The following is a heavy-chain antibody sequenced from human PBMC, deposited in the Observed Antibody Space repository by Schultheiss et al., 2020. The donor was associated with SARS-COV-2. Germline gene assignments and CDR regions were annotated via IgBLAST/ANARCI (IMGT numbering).Heavy chain of an antibody. Sequence: GGSLRLSCAASGFTFSSYWMSWVRQAPGKGLEWVANIKQDGSEKYYVDSVKGRFTISRDNSKSTLYLQMNNLRAEDTAVYYCARDPDYGDYYFDYWGQGTLVTVSS. D-gene: IGHD4-17*01. CDR1: GFTFSSYW. CDR2: IKQDGSEK. V-gene: IGHV3-7*01. J-gene: IGHJ4*02. CDR3: ARDPDYGDYYFDY.